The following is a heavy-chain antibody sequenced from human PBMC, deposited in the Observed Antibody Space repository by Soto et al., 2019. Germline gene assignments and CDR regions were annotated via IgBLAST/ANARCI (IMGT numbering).Heavy chain of an antibody. V-gene: IGHV3-21*01. J-gene: IGHJ4*02. CDR1: GFTFSSYS. Sequence: GGSLRLSCAVSGFTFSSYSMNWVRQAPGKGLEWVSAISSSSAYIYYGDPVKGRFTISRDNAKNSLYLQMNSLRGEDTAVYYCARELVETATIDYWGQGTLVTVSS. CDR2: ISSSSAYI. CDR3: ARELVETATIDY. D-gene: IGHD6-25*01.